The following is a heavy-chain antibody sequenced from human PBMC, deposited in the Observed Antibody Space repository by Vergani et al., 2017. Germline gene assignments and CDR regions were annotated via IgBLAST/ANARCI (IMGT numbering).Heavy chain of an antibody. V-gene: IGHV3-30-3*01. CDR1: GFTFSSYA. Sequence: QVQLVESGGGVVQPGRSLRLSCAASGFTFSSYAMHWVRQAPGKGLEWVAVISYDGSNKSYAESVKGRFTISRDNSKNTLYLQMNSLRAEDTAVYYCARGASGDYVTSFDYWGQGTLVTVSP. CDR2: ISYDGSNK. CDR3: ARGASGDYVTSFDY. D-gene: IGHD4-17*01. J-gene: IGHJ4*02.